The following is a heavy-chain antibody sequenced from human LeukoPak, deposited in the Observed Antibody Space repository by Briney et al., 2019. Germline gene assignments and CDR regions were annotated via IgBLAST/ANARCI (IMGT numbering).Heavy chain of an antibody. D-gene: IGHD4-17*01. V-gene: IGHV3-30*03. Sequence: PGGSLRLSCAASGFPFYTYGMHWVRQAPGKGLEWVSVIANDGTNEYYADSVKGRFTISRDNSKNTLYLQMNSLRAEDTAVYYCARVVDHDYGDYYLDYWGQGTLVTVSS. J-gene: IGHJ4*02. CDR3: ARVVDHDYGDYYLDY. CDR1: GFPFYTYG. CDR2: IANDGTNE.